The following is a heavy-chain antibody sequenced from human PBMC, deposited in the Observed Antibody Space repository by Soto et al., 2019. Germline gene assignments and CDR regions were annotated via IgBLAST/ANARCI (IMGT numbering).Heavy chain of an antibody. V-gene: IGHV4-34*01. CDR2: INHRGTF. CDR1: GGSFSDYS. J-gene: IGHJ5*02. D-gene: IGHD2-15*01. Sequence: SETLSLTCGVSGGSFSDYSWNWIRQAPGKGLEWIGEINHRGTFNYNPSLKSRVTLSVDTSRNQFSLKVKSVTAADTAVYYCAAGGGFLHGRMDWFDPWGQGTLVTVSS. CDR3: AAGGGFLHGRMDWFDP.